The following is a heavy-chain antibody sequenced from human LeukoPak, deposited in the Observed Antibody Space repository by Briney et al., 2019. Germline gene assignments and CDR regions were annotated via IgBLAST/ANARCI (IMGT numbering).Heavy chain of an antibody. CDR3: AKESPRVYDYGDYGTGYNWFDH. CDR2: ISGDGGST. CDR1: GFTFDDYA. Sequence: GGSLRLSCAASGFTFDDYAMHWVRQAPGKGLEWVSLISGDGGSTYYADSVKGRFTISRDNSKNSLYLQMNSLRTEDTALYYCAKESPRVYDYGDYGTGYNWFDHWGQGTLVTVSS. V-gene: IGHV3-43*02. J-gene: IGHJ5*02. D-gene: IGHD4-17*01.